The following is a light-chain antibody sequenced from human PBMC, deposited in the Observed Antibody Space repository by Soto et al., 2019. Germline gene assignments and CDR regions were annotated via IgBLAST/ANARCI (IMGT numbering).Light chain of an antibody. CDR3: SSYTSSSTPV. CDR2: EVS. V-gene: IGLV2-14*01. J-gene: IGLJ1*01. Sequence: QSVLNQPAYVSGSAGQAITITCKGTSSDVGGYNYVSWYQQHPGKAPKLMIYEVSNRPSGVSNRFSGSKSGNTASLTISGLQAEDEADYYCSSYTSSSTPVFGTGTKVTVL. CDR1: SSDVGGYNY.